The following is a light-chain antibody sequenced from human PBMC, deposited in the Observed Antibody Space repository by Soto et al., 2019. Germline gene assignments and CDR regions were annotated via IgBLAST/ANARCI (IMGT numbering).Light chain of an antibody. CDR2: EVN. Sequence: QSVLTQPPSASGSPGQSVAISCTGTSSDVGGYNYVSWYQQHPGKAPKLMIYEVNKRPSGVPDRFSGSKSGNTASLTVSGLQAEDEADYYSSSYAASSNVFGTGTKLTVL. CDR3: SSYAASSNV. J-gene: IGLJ1*01. V-gene: IGLV2-8*01. CDR1: SSDVGGYNY.